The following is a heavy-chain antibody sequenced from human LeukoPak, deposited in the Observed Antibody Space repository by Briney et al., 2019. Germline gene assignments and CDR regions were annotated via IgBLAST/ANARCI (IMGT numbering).Heavy chain of an antibody. V-gene: IGHV3-33*08. CDR3: AREVSMTTGDY. J-gene: IGHJ4*02. CDR2: IWYDGSNK. CDR1: GFAFSSYG. D-gene: IGHD4-17*01. Sequence: GGSLRLSCAASGFAFSSYGMHWVRQAPGKGLEWVAVIWYDGSNKYYADSVKGRFTISRDNSKNTLYLQMNSLRAEDTAVYYCAREVSMTTGDYWGQGTLVTVSS.